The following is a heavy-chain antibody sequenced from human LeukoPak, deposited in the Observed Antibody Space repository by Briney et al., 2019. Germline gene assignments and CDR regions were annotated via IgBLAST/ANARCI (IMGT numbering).Heavy chain of an antibody. CDR1: GFTFSSYG. CDR3: AKDIAAPAYYYYYGMDV. V-gene: IGHV3-30*18. Sequence: GGSLRLSCAASGFTFSSYGMHWVRQAPGKGLEWVAVISYDGSNKYYADSVKGRFTISRDNSKNTLYLQMNSLRAEDTAVYYCAKDIAAPAYYYYYGMDVWGQGTTVTVSS. D-gene: IGHD2-15*01. CDR2: ISYDGSNK. J-gene: IGHJ6*02.